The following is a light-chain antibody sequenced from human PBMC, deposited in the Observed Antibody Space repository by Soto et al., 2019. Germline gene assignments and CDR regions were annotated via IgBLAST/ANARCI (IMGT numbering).Light chain of an antibody. CDR2: EVT. CDR1: SSDVGNYNS. Sequence: QSVLTQPPSASGSPGQSVTISCSGTSSDVGNYNSVSWYQQHPGKAPKLMIYEVTKRPSGVPDRFSGSKSGNTASLTVSGLQADDEADYYCSSFADSNRSVFGTGTKLTVL. J-gene: IGLJ1*01. CDR3: SSFADSNRSV. V-gene: IGLV2-8*01.